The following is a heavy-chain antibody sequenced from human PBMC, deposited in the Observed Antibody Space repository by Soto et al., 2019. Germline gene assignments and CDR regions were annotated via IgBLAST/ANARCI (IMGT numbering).Heavy chain of an antibody. CDR3: ASFALGEKRGFDY. D-gene: IGHD3-10*01. J-gene: IGHJ4*02. CDR2: IWYDGSNK. Sequence: GGSLRLSCAASGFTFSSYGMHWVRQAPGKGLEWVAVIWYDGSNKYYADSVKGRFTISRDNSKNTLYLQMNSLRAEDTAVYYCASFALGEKRGFDYWGQGTLVTVSS. CDR1: GFTFSSYG. V-gene: IGHV3-33*01.